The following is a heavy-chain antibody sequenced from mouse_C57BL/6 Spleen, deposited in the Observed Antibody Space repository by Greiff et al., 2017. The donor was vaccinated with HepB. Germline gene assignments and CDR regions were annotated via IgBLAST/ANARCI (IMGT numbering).Heavy chain of an antibody. V-gene: IGHV1-76*01. Sequence: QVQLKESGAELVRPGASVKLSCKASGYTFTDYYINWVKQRPGQGLEWIARIYPGSGNTYYNEKFKGKATLTAEKSSSTAYMQLSSLTSEDSAVYFCARPYYYGSSRFAYWGQGTLVTVSA. CDR2: IYPGSGNT. CDR3: ARPYYYGSSRFAY. J-gene: IGHJ3*01. D-gene: IGHD1-1*01. CDR1: GYTFTDYY.